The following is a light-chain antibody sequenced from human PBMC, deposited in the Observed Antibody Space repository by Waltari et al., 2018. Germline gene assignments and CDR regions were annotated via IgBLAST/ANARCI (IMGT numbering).Light chain of an antibody. CDR1: QSISSN. CDR2: GAY. J-gene: IGKJ1*01. Sequence: DIVMTQSPATLSVSPGERVTLSCRASQSISSNLAWYQQGPGQAPQLLIYGAYNRATGIPARFSGSGSGTEFTLTISSLEPEDYGVYYCQQSTSSPLVWTFGQGTKVEIK. CDR3: QQSTSSPLVWT. V-gene: IGKV3-15*01.